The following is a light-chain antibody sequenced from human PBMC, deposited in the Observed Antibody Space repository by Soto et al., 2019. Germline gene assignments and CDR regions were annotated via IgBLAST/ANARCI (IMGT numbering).Light chain of an antibody. Sequence: DIQMTQSPSSLSASVGDSVTITCRASQSISSSLNWYQQKRGKAPRLLIYAASTVQSGVPSGFSGSGSGTDFALTISSLQPENFATYYCQQTFTTPHTFGQGTKVDIK. CDR2: AAS. V-gene: IGKV1-39*01. CDR1: QSISSS. J-gene: IGKJ2*01. CDR3: QQTFTTPHT.